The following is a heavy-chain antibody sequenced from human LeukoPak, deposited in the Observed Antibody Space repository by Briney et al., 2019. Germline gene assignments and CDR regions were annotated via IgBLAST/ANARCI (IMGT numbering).Heavy chain of an antibody. D-gene: IGHD5-18*01. V-gene: IGHV3-21*01. CDR1: GFTFSSYN. J-gene: IGHJ4*02. Sequence: PGGSLRLSCAASGFTFSSYNMNWVRQARGKGLEWVSSISSSSTYIYYADSVRGRFTISRDSAKNSLYLQMNSLRAEDTAVYYCAIDPGTVDTAMVPVWDYWGQGTLVTVSS. CDR2: ISSSSTYI. CDR3: AIDPGTVDTAMVPVWDY.